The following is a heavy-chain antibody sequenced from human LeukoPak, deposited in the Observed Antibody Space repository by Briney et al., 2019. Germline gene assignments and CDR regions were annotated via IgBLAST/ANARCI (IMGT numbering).Heavy chain of an antibody. CDR3: ARVFSYPLRAPFDP. Sequence: SETLSLTCTVSGGSISNSSYYWSWIRQPPGKGLEWIGYIFYSGSTNYNPSLKSRVTISVDTSKNQFSLKLSSVTAADTAVYYCARVFSYPLRAPFDPWGQGTLVTVSS. D-gene: IGHD3-3*01. V-gene: IGHV4-61*01. J-gene: IGHJ5*02. CDR2: IFYSGST. CDR1: GGSISNSSYY.